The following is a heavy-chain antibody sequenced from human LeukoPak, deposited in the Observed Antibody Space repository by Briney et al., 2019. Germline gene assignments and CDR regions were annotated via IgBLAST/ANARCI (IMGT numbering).Heavy chain of an antibody. CDR2: IYYSGST. J-gene: IGHJ3*02. CDR3: ASYYYDSSGTDAFDI. D-gene: IGHD3-22*01. Sequence: SETLSLTCTVSGVSISSYYWSWIRQPPGKGLEWIGYIYYSGSTNYNPSLKSRVTISVDTSKNQFSLKLSSVTAADTAVYYCASYYYDSSGTDAFDIWGQGTMVTVSS. CDR1: GVSISSYY. V-gene: IGHV4-59*01.